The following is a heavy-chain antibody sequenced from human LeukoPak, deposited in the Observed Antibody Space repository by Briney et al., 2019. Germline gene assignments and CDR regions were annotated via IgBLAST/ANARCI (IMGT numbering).Heavy chain of an antibody. D-gene: IGHD3-3*01. J-gene: IGHJ4*02. CDR1: AFTFSNYV. Sequence: GGSLRLSCAASAFTFSNYVMAWVRRAPGKGLDWVSSISGSGDNTDYADSVKGRFTISRDNSKNTLYLQMNSLRAEDTAVYYCAKVTYYDFWSGSLGASYYFDYWGQGTLVTVSS. CDR2: ISGSGDNT. V-gene: IGHV3-23*01. CDR3: AKVTYYDFWSGSLGASYYFDY.